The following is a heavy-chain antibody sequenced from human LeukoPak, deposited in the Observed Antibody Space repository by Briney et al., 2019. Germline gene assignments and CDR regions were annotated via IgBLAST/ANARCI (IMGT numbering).Heavy chain of an antibody. CDR2: FYYSGSM. D-gene: IGHD1-7*01. CDR3: ARAVELRGYFDY. CDR1: GGSISSSNYY. V-gene: IGHV4-39*01. Sequence: SETLSLTCTVSGGSISSSNYYWGWIRQPPGEGLEWIGTFYYSGSMYYNPSLKSRVTISVDTSKNQLSLKLSSVTAADTAVYYCARAVELRGYFDYWGQGTLVTVSS. J-gene: IGHJ4*02.